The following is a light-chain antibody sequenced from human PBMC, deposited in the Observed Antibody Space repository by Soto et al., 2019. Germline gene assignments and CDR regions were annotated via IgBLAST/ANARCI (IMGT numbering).Light chain of an antibody. Sequence: DIQMTQSPSSLSASVGDRVTITCRASQGIGNDLGWYQQKPGTAPQRPIYAASSLQSGVPSRFSGSASGTEFTLTISSLHPYHFATHYCQQHNSYPSFVGGTKVEIK. CDR3: QQHNSYPS. CDR1: QGIGND. V-gene: IGKV1-17*01. J-gene: IGKJ4*01. CDR2: AAS.